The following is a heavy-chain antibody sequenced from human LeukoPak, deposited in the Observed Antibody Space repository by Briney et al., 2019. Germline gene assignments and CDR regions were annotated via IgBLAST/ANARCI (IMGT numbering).Heavy chain of an antibody. D-gene: IGHD3-10*01. CDR2: ISPSGGTT. V-gene: IGHV1-2*02. Sequence: ASVKVSCKASGYIFTNFYIHWVRLAPGQGPEWMGMISPSGGTTDYAQKFQGRVTMTRDTSISTAYMELSRLRSDDTAVYYCARGRGPEFPDYWGQGTLVTVSS. CDR1: GYIFTNFY. CDR3: ARGRGPEFPDY. J-gene: IGHJ4*02.